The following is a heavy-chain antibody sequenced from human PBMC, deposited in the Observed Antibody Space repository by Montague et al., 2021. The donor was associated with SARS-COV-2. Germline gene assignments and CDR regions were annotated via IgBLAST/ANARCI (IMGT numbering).Heavy chain of an antibody. J-gene: IGHJ4*02. D-gene: IGHD6-13*01. CDR3: ARVGSSSWQFDY. Sequence: SLRLFCAASGFTFSSYWMSWVRQTPGKGLEWVANIKQDGSEKYYVDSVKGRFTTSRDNAKNSLYLQMNSLRAEDTAVYYCARVGSSSWQFDYWGQGTLVTVSS. CDR1: GFTFSSYW. CDR2: IKQDGSEK. V-gene: IGHV3-7*01.